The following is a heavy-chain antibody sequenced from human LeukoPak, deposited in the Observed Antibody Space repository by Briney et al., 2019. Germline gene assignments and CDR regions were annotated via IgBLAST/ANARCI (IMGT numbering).Heavy chain of an antibody. D-gene: IGHD6-6*01. CDR1: GGSISSYY. J-gene: IGHJ5*02. Sequence: SETLSLTCTVSGGSISSYYWSWIRQPAGKGLEWIGRIYTSGSTNYNPSLKSRATMSVDTSKNQFSLKLSSVTAADTAVYYCARDRGKGVAARLTYNWFDPWGQGTLVTVSS. CDR2: IYTSGST. CDR3: ARDRGKGVAARLTYNWFDP. V-gene: IGHV4-4*07.